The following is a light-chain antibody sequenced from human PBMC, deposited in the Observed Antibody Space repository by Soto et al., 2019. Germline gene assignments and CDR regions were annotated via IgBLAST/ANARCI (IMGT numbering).Light chain of an antibody. CDR1: QSVSSSY. CDR3: QQYDSSPKT. V-gene: IGKV3-20*01. Sequence: EIVLTQSPGTLSLSPGERATLSCRASQSVSSSYLAWYQQKPGQAPRLLIYGASSRATGIPDRFSGSGSGKDFPLTISRLEPEVFAVYYCQQYDSSPKTFGQGTKGKTK. J-gene: IGKJ1*01. CDR2: GAS.